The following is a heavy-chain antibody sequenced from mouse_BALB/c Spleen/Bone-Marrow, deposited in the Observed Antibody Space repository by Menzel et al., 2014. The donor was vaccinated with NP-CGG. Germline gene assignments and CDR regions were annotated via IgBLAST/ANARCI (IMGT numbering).Heavy chain of an antibody. CDR3: TDGGTTVGFAY. CDR1: GFTFSTYW. D-gene: IGHD1-1*01. J-gene: IGHJ3*01. Sequence: EVKLMESGGGLVQPGGSMKLSCVASGFTFSTYWMSWVRQSPEKGLEWVAEIRLKSDNYATHYAESVKGKFTISRDDSKGRLYLQMNSLRAEDTGIYYCTDGGTTVGFAYWGQGTLVTVSA. CDR2: IRLKSDNYAT. V-gene: IGHV6-3*01.